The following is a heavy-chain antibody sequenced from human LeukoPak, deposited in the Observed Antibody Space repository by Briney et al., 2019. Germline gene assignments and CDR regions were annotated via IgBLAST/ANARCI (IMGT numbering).Heavy chain of an antibody. Sequence: PSETLSLTCAVYGGSFSGHYWSWIRQPPGKGLEWIGEINHSGSTNYNPSLKSRVTISVDTSKNQFSLKLSSVTAADTAVYYCAREDDSSGYPLFWGQGTLVTVSS. J-gene: IGHJ1*01. D-gene: IGHD3-22*01. V-gene: IGHV4-34*01. CDR2: INHSGST. CDR3: AREDDSSGYPLF. CDR1: GGSFSGHY.